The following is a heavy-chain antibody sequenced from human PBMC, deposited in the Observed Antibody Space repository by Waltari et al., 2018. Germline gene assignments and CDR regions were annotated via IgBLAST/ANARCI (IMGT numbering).Heavy chain of an antibody. CDR1: GFTYSSDS. Sequence: EVQLVESGGGLVKPGGSLRVSCAASGFTYSSDSMNWVRRVPGKGLELVSSISGRGTFVSYAGSVKGRFTISRDNANNSLYLQMNSLRAEDTAIYYCSRGEFDPWGQGSLVTVSS. CDR2: ISGRGTFV. J-gene: IGHJ5*02. CDR3: SRGEFDP. V-gene: IGHV3-21*02.